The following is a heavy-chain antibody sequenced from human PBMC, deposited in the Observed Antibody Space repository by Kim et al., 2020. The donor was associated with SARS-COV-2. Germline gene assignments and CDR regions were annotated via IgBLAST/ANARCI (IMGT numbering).Heavy chain of an antibody. V-gene: IGHV4-59*01. CDR3: ARGSGVTQGGFDY. CDR2: IYYSGST. D-gene: IGHD3-10*01. Sequence: SETLSLTCTVSGGSISSYYWSWIRQPPGKGLEWIGYIYYSGSTNYNPSLKSRVTISVDTSKNQFSLKLSSVTAADTAVYYCARGSGVTQGGFDYWGQGTLVTVSS. J-gene: IGHJ4*02. CDR1: GGSISSYY.